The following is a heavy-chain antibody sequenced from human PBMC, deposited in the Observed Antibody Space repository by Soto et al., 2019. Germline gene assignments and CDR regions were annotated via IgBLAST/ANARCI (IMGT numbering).Heavy chain of an antibody. D-gene: IGHD6-13*01. CDR2: IYWDDDK. J-gene: IGHJ5*02. V-gene: IGHV2-5*02. CDR1: GFSLSTSGVG. CDR3: AHRITAAALNWFDP. Sequence: SGPTLVKPTQTLTLTCTFSGFSLSTSGVGVGWIRQPPGKALEWLALIYWDDDKRYSPSLKGRLTIPKDTSKNQVVLTMTNMDPVDTATYYCAHRITAAALNWFDPWGQGTLVTVSS.